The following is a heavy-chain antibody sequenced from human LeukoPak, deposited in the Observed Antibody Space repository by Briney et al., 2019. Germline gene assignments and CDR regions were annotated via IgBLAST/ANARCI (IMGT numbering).Heavy chain of an antibody. CDR1: GYTFTGYY. CDR2: INPKSGGT. CDR3: ARGRIRYDDYSSGWFVFFEF. J-gene: IGHJ4*02. Sequence: ASVKVSCKASGYTFTGYYMHWVRQAPGQGLEWMGWINPKSGGTNYAQNFQGRVTMTRDTSMSTAYMELSSLRSEDTALYYCARGRIRYDDYSSGWFVFFEFWGQGTLVTVSS. V-gene: IGHV1-2*02. D-gene: IGHD6-19*01.